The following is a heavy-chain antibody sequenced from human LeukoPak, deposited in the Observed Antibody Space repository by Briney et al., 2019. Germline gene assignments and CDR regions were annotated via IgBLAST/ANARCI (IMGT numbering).Heavy chain of an antibody. CDR2: IKQDGSEK. D-gene: IGHD3-3*01. CDR1: GFTFSSYW. V-gene: IGHV3-7*01. J-gene: IGHJ4*02. CDR3: ARCQGPYPLEWLLSLGDYFDY. Sequence: PGGSLRLSCAASGFTFSSYWMSWVRQAPGKRLEWVANIKQDGSEKYYVDSVKGRFTISRDNAKNSLYLQMNSLRAEDTAVYYCARCQGPYPLEWLLSLGDYFDYWGQGTLVTVSS.